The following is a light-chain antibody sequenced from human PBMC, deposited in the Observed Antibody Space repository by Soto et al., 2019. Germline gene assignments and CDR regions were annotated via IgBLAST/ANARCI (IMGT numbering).Light chain of an antibody. J-gene: IGKJ4*01. CDR1: QSVSSY. Sequence: EIVLTQSPATLSLSPGERAALSCRASQSVSSYLAWYQQKPGQAPRLLIYDASKRATGIPARFSGSGSGTDFTLTISSLEPEDFAVYFCQQRSKWNSNLGGGTKVEI. V-gene: IGKV3-11*01. CDR3: QQRSKWNSN. CDR2: DAS.